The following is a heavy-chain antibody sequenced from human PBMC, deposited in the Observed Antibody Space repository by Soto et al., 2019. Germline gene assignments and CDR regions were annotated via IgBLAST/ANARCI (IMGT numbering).Heavy chain of an antibody. J-gene: IGHJ4*02. CDR1: GYNLTSYG. Sequence: ASVKVSCKASGYNLTSYGITWVRQGPGQGLEWLGWISANSGNTNYAPKFQGRVTMTTDTSTGTGYLELRGLRSDDTAVYYCAVPRISSSGGNCYCDHWGQGTLVTVSS. CDR3: AVPRISSSGGNCYCDH. V-gene: IGHV1-18*01. CDR2: ISANSGNT. D-gene: IGHD2-21*02.